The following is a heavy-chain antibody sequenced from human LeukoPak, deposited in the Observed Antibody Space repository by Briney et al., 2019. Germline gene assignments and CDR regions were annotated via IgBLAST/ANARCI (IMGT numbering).Heavy chain of an antibody. J-gene: IGHJ4*02. CDR2: IYYSGST. D-gene: IGHD5-12*01. CDR3: ARGRGLRRRFSYFDY. CDR1: GGSFSGYY. V-gene: IGHV4-59*01. Sequence: SETLSLTCAVYGGSFSGYYWSWIRQPPGKGLEWIGYIYYSGSTNYNPSLKSRVTISVDTSKNQFSLKLSSVTAADTAVYYCARGRGLRRRFSYFDYWGQGTLVTVSS.